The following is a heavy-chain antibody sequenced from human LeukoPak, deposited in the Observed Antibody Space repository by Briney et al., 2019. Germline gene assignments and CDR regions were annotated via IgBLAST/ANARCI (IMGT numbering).Heavy chain of an antibody. CDR2: IYSGGTT. V-gene: IGHV3-53*01. D-gene: IGHD4-17*01. CDR3: VAPYGDYVSGYDY. J-gene: IGHJ4*02. CDR1: GFTVSSNY. Sequence: GVSLRLSCAASGFTVSSNYMTWVRQAPGKGREWVSVIYSGGTTYYADSVKGRFTISRDNSKNTLYLQMNSLRAEDTAVYYCVAPYGDYVSGYDYWGQGTLVTVSS.